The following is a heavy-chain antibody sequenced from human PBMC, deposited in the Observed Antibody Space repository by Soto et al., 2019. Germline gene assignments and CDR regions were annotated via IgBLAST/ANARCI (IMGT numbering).Heavy chain of an antibody. CDR1: YGSISSYY. CDR3: ARVMITFGGVIVRNNWFDP. J-gene: IGHJ5*02. CDR2: IYYSVST. Sequence: SETLSVTWPVSYGSISSYYWSWILKPPCKVLEFIWYIYYSVSTNYNPSLKSRVTISVDTSKNQFSLKLSSVTAADTAVYYCARVMITFGGVIVRNNWFDPWGQGTLVTVSS. V-gene: IGHV4-59*01. D-gene: IGHD3-16*02.